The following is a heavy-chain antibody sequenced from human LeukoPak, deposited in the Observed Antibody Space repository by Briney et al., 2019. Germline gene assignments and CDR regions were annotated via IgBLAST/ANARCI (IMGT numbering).Heavy chain of an antibody. CDR2: ISGSGGST. D-gene: IGHD1-26*01. CDR3: AKRGAGVGATVAPEDY. Sequence: GGSLRLSCAASGFTFSSYAMSWVRQAPGKGLEWVSAISGSGGSTYYADSVKGRFTISRDSSKNTLYLQMNSLRAEDTAVYYCAKRGAGVGATVAPEDYWGQGTLVTVSS. J-gene: IGHJ4*02. CDR1: GFTFSSYA. V-gene: IGHV3-23*01.